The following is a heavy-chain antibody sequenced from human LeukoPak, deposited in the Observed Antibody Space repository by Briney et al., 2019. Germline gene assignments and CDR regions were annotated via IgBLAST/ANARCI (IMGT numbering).Heavy chain of an antibody. CDR2: INHSGST. CDR1: GGSFSGYY. D-gene: IGHD4-23*01. V-gene: IGHV4-34*01. Sequence: SETLSLTCAVYGGSFSGYYWSWIRQPPGKGLEWIGEINHSGSTNYNPSLKSRVTISADTSKNQFSLKLSSVTAADTAVYYCAREGGGNSVWGQGTLVTVSS. CDR3: AREGGGNSV. J-gene: IGHJ4*02.